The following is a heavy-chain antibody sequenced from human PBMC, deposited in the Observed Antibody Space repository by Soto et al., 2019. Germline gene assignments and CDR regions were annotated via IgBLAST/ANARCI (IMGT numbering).Heavy chain of an antibody. Sequence: GGSLRLSCAASGFTFSSYGMHWVRQAPGKGLEWVAVISYDGSNKYYADSVKGRFTISRDNSKNTLYLQMNSLRAEDTAVYYCAKERAKVEWFHYYYYGMDVWGQGTTVTVSS. CDR3: AKERAKVEWFHYYYYGMDV. CDR1: GFTFSSYG. J-gene: IGHJ6*02. D-gene: IGHD3-3*01. V-gene: IGHV3-30*18. CDR2: ISYDGSNK.